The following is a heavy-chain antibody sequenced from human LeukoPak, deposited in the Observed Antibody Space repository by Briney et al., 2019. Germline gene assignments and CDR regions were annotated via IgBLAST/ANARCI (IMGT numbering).Heavy chain of an antibody. Sequence: ASVKVSCKASGYTFTSYGISWVRQAPGQGLEWMGWISAYNGNTNYAQKLQGRVTMTTDTSTSTAYMELRSLRSDDTAVYYCARDSSSWYVRWFDPWAREPWSPSPQ. CDR2: ISAYNGNT. CDR1: GYTFTSYG. V-gene: IGHV1-18*01. J-gene: IGHJ5*02. D-gene: IGHD6-13*01. CDR3: ARDSSSWYVRWFDP.